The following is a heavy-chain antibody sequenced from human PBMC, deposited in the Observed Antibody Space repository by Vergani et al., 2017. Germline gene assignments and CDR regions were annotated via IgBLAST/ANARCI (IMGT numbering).Heavy chain of an antibody. J-gene: IGHJ4*02. Sequence: EVQLVESGGGLVQPGGSLRLSCSASGFSFSNYAMHWVRQAPGKGLEYVSTISSNGGSTYYADSVKGRFIISRDNSKNTLYLQMSSLRPEDTAVYYCVKGRSVLRFLEWLLGYWGQGTLVTVSS. CDR1: GFSFSNYA. CDR2: ISSNGGST. D-gene: IGHD3-3*01. CDR3: VKGRSVLRFLEWLLGY. V-gene: IGHV3-64D*06.